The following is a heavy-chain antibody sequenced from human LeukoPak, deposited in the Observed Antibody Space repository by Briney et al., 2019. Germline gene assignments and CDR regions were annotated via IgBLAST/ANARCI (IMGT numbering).Heavy chain of an antibody. CDR1: GFTFSSHW. CDR2: IKQDGSEK. V-gene: IGHV3-7*01. Sequence: GGSLRLSCAASGFTFSSHWMSWVRQAPGKGLEWVANIKQDGSEKYYVDSVKGRFTISRDNAKNSLYLQMNSLRAEDTAVYYCARVPIMYYDFWSGYYFDYWGQGTLVTVSS. D-gene: IGHD3-3*01. J-gene: IGHJ4*02. CDR3: ARVPIMYYDFWSGYYFDY.